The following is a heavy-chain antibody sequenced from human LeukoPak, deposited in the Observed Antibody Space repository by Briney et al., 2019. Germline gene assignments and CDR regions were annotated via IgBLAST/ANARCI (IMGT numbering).Heavy chain of an antibody. CDR2: IIPIFGTA. D-gene: IGHD5-18*01. CDR1: GGTFSSYA. Sequence: ASVKASCKASGGTFSSYAISWVRQAPGQGLEWMGGIIPIFGTANYAQKFQGRVTITADESTSTAYMELSSLRSEDTAVYYCARDGSYDYFDYWGQGTLVTVSS. CDR3: ARDGSYDYFDY. V-gene: IGHV1-69*01. J-gene: IGHJ4*02.